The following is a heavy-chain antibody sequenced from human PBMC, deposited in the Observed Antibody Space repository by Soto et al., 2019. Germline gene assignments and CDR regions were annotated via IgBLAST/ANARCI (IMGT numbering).Heavy chain of an antibody. CDR3: AMDYYDSSGYHQGYFQH. CDR2: IYHSGST. CDR1: GGSISSGGYS. D-gene: IGHD3-22*01. V-gene: IGHV4-61*08. J-gene: IGHJ1*01. Sequence: LSLTCAVSGGSISSGGYSWSWIRQPPGKGLEWIGYIYHSGSTNYNPSLKSRVTISVDTSKNQFSLKLSSVTAADTAVYYCAMDYYDSSGYHQGYFQHWGQGTLVTVSS.